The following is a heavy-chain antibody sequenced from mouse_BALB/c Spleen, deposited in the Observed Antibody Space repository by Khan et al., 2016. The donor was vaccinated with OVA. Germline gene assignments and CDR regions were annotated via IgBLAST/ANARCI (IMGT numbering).Heavy chain of an antibody. CDR3: ARIYGSDFDY. CDR2: INPHIGET. J-gene: IGHJ2*01. CDR1: GYSFTGYF. D-gene: IGHD1-1*01. Sequence: VQLKESGPELVKPGASVKISCKASGYSFTGYFMHWVMQSHGKSLEWIGRINPHIGETLYNQKFRDKATLTVDESSSTAHMELRSLASEDSAGYYCARIYGSDFDYWGQGTTLTVSS. V-gene: IGHV1-20*02.